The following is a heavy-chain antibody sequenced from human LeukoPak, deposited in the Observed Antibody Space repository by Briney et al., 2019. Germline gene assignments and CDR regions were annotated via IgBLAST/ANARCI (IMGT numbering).Heavy chain of an antibody. J-gene: IGHJ6*03. CDR3: ARDPYSGSYGNEYYYYMDV. D-gene: IGHD1-26*01. CDR1: GFTFSSYW. CDR2: IKQDGSDK. Sequence: PGGSLRHSCAASGFTFSSYWMSWVRQAPGKGLEWVANIKQDGSDKYYVDSVKGRFTISRDNSKNSLYLQMDSLGPEDTAVYYCARDPYSGSYGNEYYYYMDVWGKGTTVTISS. V-gene: IGHV3-7*01.